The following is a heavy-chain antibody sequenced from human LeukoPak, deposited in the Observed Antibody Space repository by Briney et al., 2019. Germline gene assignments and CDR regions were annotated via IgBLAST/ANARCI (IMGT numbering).Heavy chain of an antibody. D-gene: IGHD4-17*01. V-gene: IGHV3-23*01. J-gene: IGHJ4*02. Sequence: GGSLRLSCVVSGLTFSNRAMNWVRPAPGKGLEWVSSISISGNKILYADSVKGRFTISRDNSKNTLFLQMNSLQTEDTGVYFCANELRPNDYWGQGTLVTVS. CDR2: ISISGNKI. CDR1: GLTFSNRA. CDR3: ANELRPNDY.